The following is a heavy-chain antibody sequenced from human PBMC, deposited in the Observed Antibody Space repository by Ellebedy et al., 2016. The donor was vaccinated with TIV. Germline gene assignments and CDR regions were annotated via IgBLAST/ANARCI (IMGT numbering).Heavy chain of an antibody. CDR2: INHSGGT. J-gene: IGHJ4*02. CDR1: GGSFSGYY. V-gene: IGHV4-34*01. D-gene: IGHD5-12*01. Sequence: MPSETLSLTCAVYGGSFSGYYWSWIRQPPGKGLEWIGEINHSGGTNYNPSLKSRVTISADTSNNQFSLNLSSVTAADTAVYYCASQGAYDFWGQGTLVTVSS. CDR3: ASQGAYDF.